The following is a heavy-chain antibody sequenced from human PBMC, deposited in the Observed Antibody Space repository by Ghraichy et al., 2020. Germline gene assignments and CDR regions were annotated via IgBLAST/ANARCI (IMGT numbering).Heavy chain of an antibody. Sequence: SQTLSLTCTVSGGSISSYYWNWIRQPAGKGLEWIGLIHTSGTTNYNPSLKSRVTMSVDTSKNQFSLKLNSVTAADTAVYYCARDSSSSSRMDVWGQGTTVTVSS. CDR1: GGSISSYY. CDR3: ARDSSSSSRMDV. V-gene: IGHV4-4*07. CDR2: IHTSGTT. J-gene: IGHJ6*02. D-gene: IGHD6-6*01.